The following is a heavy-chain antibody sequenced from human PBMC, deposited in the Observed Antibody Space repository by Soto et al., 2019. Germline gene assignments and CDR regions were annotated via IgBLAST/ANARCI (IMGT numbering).Heavy chain of an antibody. D-gene: IGHD3-10*01. J-gene: IGHJ6*02. CDR2: VVPILGTP. CDR1: GGSFETFI. CDR3: ESNGTYGSARSGLEV. Sequence: QVQLVQSGAEVKEPGSSVKVSCKASGGSFETFIMNWVRQTPGRGLEWMGGVVPILGTPTYAERFKGNVMSAAYRSAGTTHEEVTSLRSEDSRIYYCESNGTYGSARSGLEVWGQGTKVIVSS. V-gene: IGHV1-69*01.